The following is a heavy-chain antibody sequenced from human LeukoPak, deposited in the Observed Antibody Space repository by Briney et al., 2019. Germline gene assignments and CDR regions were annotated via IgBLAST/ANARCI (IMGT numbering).Heavy chain of an antibody. J-gene: IGHJ4*02. Sequence: PSETLSLTCAVYGGSFSGYYWSWVRQHPGKGLEWIGYVYYSGSSYYIPSLESRVTMSVEVSKNQFSLELRSVTAADTAVYYCARVKVLRFLEWFLDFWGQGALVTVSS. V-gene: IGHV4-31*11. CDR1: GGSFSGYY. CDR3: ARVKVLRFLEWFLDF. D-gene: IGHD3-3*01. CDR2: VYYSGSS.